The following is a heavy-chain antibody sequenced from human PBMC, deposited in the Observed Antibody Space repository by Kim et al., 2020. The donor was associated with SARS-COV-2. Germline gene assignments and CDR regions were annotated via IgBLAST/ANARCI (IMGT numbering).Heavy chain of an antibody. Sequence: SETLSLTCTVSGGSISSSTYYWGWIRQPPGKGLEWIGSIYYGGSTHFNPSLKSRATISVDTSKRQFSLKLSSVTAADTAVYYCARHGGYCNGGTCHSQWFDPWGQGTLVTVSS. CDR2: IYYGGST. D-gene: IGHD2-15*01. V-gene: IGHV4-39*01. J-gene: IGHJ5*02. CDR3: ARHGGYCNGGTCHSQWFDP. CDR1: GGSISSSTYY.